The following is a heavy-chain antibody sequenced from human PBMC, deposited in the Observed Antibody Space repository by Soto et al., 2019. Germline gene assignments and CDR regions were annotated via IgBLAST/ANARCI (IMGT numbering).Heavy chain of an antibody. CDR2: IYYTGST. D-gene: IGHD3-10*01. Sequence: SETLSLTCSVSGGSITSYYWSWIRQPPGKGLEWLGYIYYTGSTTYNPSLKSRVTISLDTSKNQFSLKLNSVTAADTAVYYCARHAFGSGFYYGMGVWGQGTTVTVSS. CDR3: ARHAFGSGFYYGMGV. J-gene: IGHJ6*02. CDR1: GGSITSYY. V-gene: IGHV4-59*08.